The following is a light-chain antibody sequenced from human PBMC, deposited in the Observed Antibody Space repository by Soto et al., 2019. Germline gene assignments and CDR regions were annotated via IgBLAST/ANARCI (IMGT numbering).Light chain of an antibody. V-gene: IGKV3-11*01. CDR1: QSVSSY. Sequence: EIVLTQSPATLSLTPGERATLSCRASQSVSSYLAWYQQKPGQAPRLLIYDTSNRATGIPARFSGSGSGTDFTLTISSLELEDFAVYYCQHRSNWPPTFGGGTKVEIK. J-gene: IGKJ4*01. CDR3: QHRSNWPPT. CDR2: DTS.